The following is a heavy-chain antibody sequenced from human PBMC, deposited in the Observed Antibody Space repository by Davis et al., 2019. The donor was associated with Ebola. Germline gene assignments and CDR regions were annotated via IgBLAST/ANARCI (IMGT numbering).Heavy chain of an antibody. D-gene: IGHD1-7*01. V-gene: IGHV1-8*01. CDR1: GYTFTSYD. J-gene: IGHJ4*02. Sequence: ASVKVSCKASGYTFTSYDINWVRQATGQGLEWMGWMNPNSGNTGYAQNFQGRVTMTRNTSISTAYMELSSLRSEDTAVYYCASGITGTTGGDYWGQGTLVTVSS. CDR2: MNPNSGNT. CDR3: ASGITGTTGGDY.